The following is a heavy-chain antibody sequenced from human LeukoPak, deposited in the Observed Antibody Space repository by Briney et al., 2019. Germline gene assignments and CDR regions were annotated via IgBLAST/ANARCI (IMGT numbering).Heavy chain of an antibody. CDR3: ARETNYYDSSGSLVDAFDI. J-gene: IGHJ3*02. CDR1: GYTFTSYG. Sequence: ASVKVSCKASGYTFTSYGISWVRQAPGQGLEWMGWISAYNGNTNYAQKLQGRVTMTTDTSTSTAYMELSSLRSEDTAVYYCARETNYYDSSGSLVDAFDIWGQGTMVTVSS. D-gene: IGHD3-22*01. CDR2: ISAYNGNT. V-gene: IGHV1-18*01.